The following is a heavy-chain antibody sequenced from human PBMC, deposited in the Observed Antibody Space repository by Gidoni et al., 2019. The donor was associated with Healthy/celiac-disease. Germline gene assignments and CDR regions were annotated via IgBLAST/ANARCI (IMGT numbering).Heavy chain of an antibody. CDR3: ARDRYYDSSGYLDV. D-gene: IGHD3-22*01. V-gene: IGHV3-30-3*01. CDR1: GFTFSSYA. CDR2: ISYDGSNK. J-gene: IGHJ6*02. Sequence: QVQLVESGGGVVQPGRSLRLSCAASGFTFSSYAMHWVRQATGKGLEWVAVISYDGSNKYYADSVKGRFTISRDNSKNTLYLQMNSLRAEDTAVYYCARDRYYDSSGYLDVWGQGTTVTVSS.